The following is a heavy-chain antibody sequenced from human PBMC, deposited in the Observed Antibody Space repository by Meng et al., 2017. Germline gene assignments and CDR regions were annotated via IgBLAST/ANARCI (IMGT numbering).Heavy chain of an antibody. V-gene: IGHV1-69*04. CDR1: GGRFSGYS. CDR3: ARDPTAVTDLDF. D-gene: IGHD4-17*01. CDR2: INPILGIP. Sequence: AAAGKTPGSSVKASCKASGGRFSGYSITWVRQAPGQGLEWMGRINPILGIPNYAQKFQGRVTMTADTYTNTAYMELSRLRSDDTAVYYCARDPTAVTDLDFWGQGTLVTVSS. J-gene: IGHJ4*02.